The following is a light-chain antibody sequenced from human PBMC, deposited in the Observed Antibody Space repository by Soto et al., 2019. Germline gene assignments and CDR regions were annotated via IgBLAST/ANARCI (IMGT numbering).Light chain of an antibody. Sequence: DIQMTQSPSTLSASVGDRVSITCRASQSISSWLAWYQQIPGKAPKLLIYKASSLESGVPSRFSGSESGTDFTLTISSLQPDDFATYYCQEYSGYSLTFGGGTQVEIK. CDR2: KAS. CDR3: QEYSGYSLT. V-gene: IGKV1-5*03. CDR1: QSISSW. J-gene: IGKJ4*01.